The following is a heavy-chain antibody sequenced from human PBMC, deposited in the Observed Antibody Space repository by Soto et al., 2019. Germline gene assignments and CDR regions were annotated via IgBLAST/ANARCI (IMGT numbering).Heavy chain of an antibody. D-gene: IGHD2-8*02. CDR1: GFIFSDYE. J-gene: IGHJ3*01. CDR3: VKEYCTGGTCFDAFDL. V-gene: IGHV3-48*03. Sequence: EVQLVESGGGLVQPGGSLRLSCTASGFIFSDYEVDWVRQAPGRGPEWISYISDGGTTIYYAASVKGRFTISRDDAKKSLYLHMNNLRVDDTAIYFCVKEYCTGGTCFDAFDLWGQGTVVTVSS. CDR2: ISDGGTTI.